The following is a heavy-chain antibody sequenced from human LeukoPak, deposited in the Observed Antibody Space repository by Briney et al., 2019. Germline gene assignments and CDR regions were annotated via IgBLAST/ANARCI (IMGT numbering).Heavy chain of an antibody. V-gene: IGHV1-3*01. D-gene: IGHD6-19*01. Sequence: ASVKVSCKASGYTFTSYAMHWVRQAPGQRLEWMGWINAGNGNTKYSQKFQGRVTITRDTSASTAYMELSSLRSEDTAVYYCASHSSSGWYPVWFDPWGQGTLVTVSS. CDR2: INAGNGNT. J-gene: IGHJ5*02. CDR1: GYTFTSYA. CDR3: ASHSSSGWYPVWFDP.